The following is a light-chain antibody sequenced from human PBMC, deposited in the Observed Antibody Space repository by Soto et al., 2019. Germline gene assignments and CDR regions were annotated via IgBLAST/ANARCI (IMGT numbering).Light chain of an antibody. CDR3: QARISRLNSWV. J-gene: IGLJ3*02. CDR2: GNT. V-gene: IGLV1-40*01. Sequence: QSVLTQPPSMSGAPGQRVTISCTGSSSNIGAGYDVHWYQLLPGTAPKLLIYGNTNRPSGVPDRCSGSKSGTSASLAITGLRADDVSDYYCQARISRLNSWVFGGGTKLPV. CDR1: SSNIGAGYD.